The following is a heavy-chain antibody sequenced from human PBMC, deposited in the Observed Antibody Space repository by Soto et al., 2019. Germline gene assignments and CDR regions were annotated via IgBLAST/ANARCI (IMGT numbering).Heavy chain of an antibody. CDR2: IKQDGSEK. Sequence: PGGSLRLSCAASGFTFSSYWMSWVRQAPGKGLEWVANIKQDGSEKYYVDSVKGRFTISRDNAKNSLYLQMNSLRAEDTAVYYCARDLMGPFFPLRGDCTNGVCPFDYWGQGTLVTVSS. D-gene: IGHD2-8*01. CDR3: ARDLMGPFFPLRGDCTNGVCPFDY. J-gene: IGHJ4*02. V-gene: IGHV3-7*05. CDR1: GFTFSSYW.